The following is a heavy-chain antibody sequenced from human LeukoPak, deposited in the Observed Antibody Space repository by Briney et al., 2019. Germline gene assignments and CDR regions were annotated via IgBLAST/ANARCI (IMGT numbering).Heavy chain of an antibody. D-gene: IGHD3-10*01. J-gene: IGHJ4*02. Sequence: SETLSLTCAVYGGSFSGYYWSWIRQPPGKGLEWIGEINHSGSTNYNPSLKSRVTISVDTSKNQFSLQLNSVTPEDTAVYYCARGAMVRGIIIKTRTLYFDYWGQGTLVTVSS. V-gene: IGHV4-34*01. CDR3: ARGAMVRGIIIKTRTLYFDY. CDR1: GGSFSGYY. CDR2: INHSGST.